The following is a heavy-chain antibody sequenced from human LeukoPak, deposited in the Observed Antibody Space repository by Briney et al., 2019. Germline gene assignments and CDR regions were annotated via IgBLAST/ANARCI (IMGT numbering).Heavy chain of an antibody. CDR3: ARVGDMEAFDI. CDR2: ISSSSSYT. J-gene: IGHJ3*02. D-gene: IGHD3-16*01. CDR1: GFTFSDYY. V-gene: IGHV3-11*06. Sequence: KPGGSLRLSCAASGFTFSDYYMSWIRQAPGKGLERVSYISSSSSYTNYADSVKGRFTISRDNAKNSLYLQMNSLRAEDTAVYYCARVGDMEAFDIWGQGTRVTVSS.